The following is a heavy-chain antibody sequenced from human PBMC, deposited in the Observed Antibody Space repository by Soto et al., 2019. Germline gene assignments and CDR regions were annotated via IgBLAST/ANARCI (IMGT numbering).Heavy chain of an antibody. Sequence: AGGSLRLSCAAPGFTFSNAWINWVRQAPGKGVEWVGRIKSKTDGGTTDYAEPVKGRFAISRDDSNNMVYLQMNSLKIEDTAVYYCTTDSYSTIIIVRFDYWGHGTLVTVSS. CDR2: IKSKTDGGTT. V-gene: IGHV3-15*07. CDR1: GFTFSNAW. J-gene: IGHJ4*01. CDR3: TTDSYSTIIIVRFDY. D-gene: IGHD3-22*01.